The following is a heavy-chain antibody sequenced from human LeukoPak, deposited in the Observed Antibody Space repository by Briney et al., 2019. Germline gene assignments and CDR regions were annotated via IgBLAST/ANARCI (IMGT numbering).Heavy chain of an antibody. CDR1: GFSFGDDY. CDR3: ARSRGAGPGAYFDY. Sequence: GGSLRLSCAVSGFSFGDDYMSWIRQAPGQGLKWVSYISNSGSYTNYADSVEGRFTISRDNAENSLYLQMNSLRAEDTAVYYCARSRGAGPGAYFDYWGQGTLVTVTS. D-gene: IGHD6-19*01. CDR2: ISNSGSYT. J-gene: IGHJ4*02. V-gene: IGHV3-11*03.